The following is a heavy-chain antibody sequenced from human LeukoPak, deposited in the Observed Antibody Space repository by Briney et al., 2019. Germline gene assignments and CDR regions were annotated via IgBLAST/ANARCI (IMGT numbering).Heavy chain of an antibody. CDR2: IIPIFGTA. D-gene: IGHD2-2*01. V-gene: IGHV1-69*05. CDR3: ARGLSVVVPAANDAFDI. J-gene: IGHJ3*02. Sequence: GSSVKVSCKASGGTFSSYAISWVRQAPGQGLEWMGGIIPIFGTANYAQKFQGRVTITTDESTSTAYMELSSLRSEDTAVYYCARGLSVVVPAANDAFDIWGQGTMVTVSS. CDR1: GGTFSSYA.